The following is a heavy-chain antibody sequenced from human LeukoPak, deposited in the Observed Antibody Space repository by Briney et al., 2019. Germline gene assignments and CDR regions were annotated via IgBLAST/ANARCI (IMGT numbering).Heavy chain of an antibody. CDR1: GFTLSKYG. V-gene: IGHV3-33*01. Sequence: GMSLRLSCAASGFTLSKYGINWVRQALGKGLEWVAIIWYDGSNKYFAESVMGRFTISKDNSKNTVYLQMNSLRIEDTAVYHCARAGIGNALDYWGQGTQVTVSS. CDR3: ARAGIGNALDY. J-gene: IGHJ4*02. CDR2: IWYDGSNK. D-gene: IGHD2-2*01.